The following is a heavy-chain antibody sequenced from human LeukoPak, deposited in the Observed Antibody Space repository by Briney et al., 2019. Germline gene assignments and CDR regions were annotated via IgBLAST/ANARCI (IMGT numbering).Heavy chain of an antibody. J-gene: IGHJ4*02. V-gene: IGHV3-23*01. CDR2: IGTSSSFR. CDR3: AKTGPYYFDI. D-gene: IGHD3-10*01. Sequence: QPGGSLRLSCELSGVTFATSGMTWVRQAPRKGLECVAAIGTSSSFRLYTHSVKGRFTISRDNSRNTVYLQMHSLRADDTAVYYCAKTGPYYFDIWGQGTLVTVSS. CDR1: GVTFATSG.